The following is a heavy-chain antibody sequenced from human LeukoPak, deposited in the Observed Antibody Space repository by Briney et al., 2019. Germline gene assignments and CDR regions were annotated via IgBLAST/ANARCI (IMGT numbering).Heavy chain of an antibody. CDR1: GGSFSGYY. CDR3: ARLHSSSWPNDY. J-gene: IGHJ4*02. D-gene: IGHD6-13*01. CDR2: INHSGST. Sequence: PSETLSLTCAVYGGSFSGYYWSWIRQPPGKGLEWIGEINHSGSTNYNPSLKSRVTISVDTSKNQFSLKVSSVTAADTAVYYCARLHSSSWPNDYWGQGTLVTVSS. V-gene: IGHV4-34*01.